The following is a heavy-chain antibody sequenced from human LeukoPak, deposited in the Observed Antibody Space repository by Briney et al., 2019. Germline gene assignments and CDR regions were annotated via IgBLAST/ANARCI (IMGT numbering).Heavy chain of an antibody. CDR2: IYYSGST. V-gene: IGHV4-30-4*01. J-gene: IGHJ3*02. Sequence: KPSETLSLTCTVSGGSISSGDYYWSWIRQPPGKGLEWIGYIYYSGSTYYNPSLKSRVTISVDTSKNQFSLKLSSVTAADTAVYYCARDQVDGHQAFDIWGQGTMVTVSS. CDR3: ARDQVDGHQAFDI. CDR1: GGSISSGDYY. D-gene: IGHD5-24*01.